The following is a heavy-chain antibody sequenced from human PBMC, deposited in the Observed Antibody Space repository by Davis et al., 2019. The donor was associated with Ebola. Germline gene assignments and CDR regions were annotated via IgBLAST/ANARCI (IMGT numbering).Heavy chain of an antibody. CDR3: AKDDSQWCMLCPFDY. CDR1: GFTFSSYG. J-gene: IGHJ4*02. V-gene: IGHV3-30*18. D-gene: IGHD2-8*01. CDR2: ISYDGSNK. Sequence: GESLKISCAASGFTFSSYGMHWVRQAPGKGLEWVAVISYDGSNKYYAGSVKGRFTISRDNSKNTLYLQMNSLRAEDTAVYYCAKDDSQWCMLCPFDYWGQGTLVTVSS.